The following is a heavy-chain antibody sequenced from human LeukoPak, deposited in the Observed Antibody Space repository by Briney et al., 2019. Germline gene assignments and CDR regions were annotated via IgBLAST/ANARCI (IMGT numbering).Heavy chain of an antibody. Sequence: GGSLRLSCAASGFTFSSYGMHWVRQAPGKGLEWVAFIRYDGSNKYYADSVKGRFTISRDNSKNTLYLQMNSLRAEDTAVYYCAEGMNSGSYGKNDYWGQGTLVTVSS. J-gene: IGHJ4*02. CDR1: GFTFSSYG. CDR2: IRYDGSNK. V-gene: IGHV3-30*02. D-gene: IGHD1-26*01. CDR3: AEGMNSGSYGKNDY.